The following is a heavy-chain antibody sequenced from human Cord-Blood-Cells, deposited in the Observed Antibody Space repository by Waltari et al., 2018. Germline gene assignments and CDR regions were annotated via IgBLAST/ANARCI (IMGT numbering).Heavy chain of an antibody. CDR3: ASPYSSSWYYYYYGMDV. D-gene: IGHD6-13*01. CDR2: INSDGSST. CDR1: GFTFSSYW. Sequence: EVQLVESGGGLVQPGGSLRLSCAAPGFTFSSYWMRWVRQDPGKGLVWVSRINSDGSSTSYADSGKGQFTISRDNAKNTLYLQMNSLRAEDTAVYYCASPYSSSWYYYYYGMDVWGQGTTVTVSS. J-gene: IGHJ6*02. V-gene: IGHV3-74*01.